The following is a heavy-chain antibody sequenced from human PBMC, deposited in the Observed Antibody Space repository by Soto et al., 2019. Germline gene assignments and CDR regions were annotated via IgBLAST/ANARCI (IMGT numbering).Heavy chain of an antibody. J-gene: IGHJ3*02. V-gene: IGHV3-21*01. CDR3: ARGRCSGADCYLRYDGFDI. CDR2: VNALSDYI. CDR1: GFTFSDHH. Sequence: EVRLVESGGGLVKPGGSLRLACAASGFTFSDHHMNWVRQAPGKGLEWVSSVNALSDYIYYADSVKGRFTISRDNADNALFLQMNSLRAEDTALYYCARGRCSGADCYLRYDGFDIWGQWTMVTVAS. D-gene: IGHD2-21*02.